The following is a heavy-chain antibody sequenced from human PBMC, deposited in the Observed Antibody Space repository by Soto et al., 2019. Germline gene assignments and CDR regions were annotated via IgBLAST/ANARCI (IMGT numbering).Heavy chain of an antibody. Sequence: GGSRRLSCAASGFTFSDYYMSWIRQAPGKGLEWVSYISSSSSYTNYADSVKGRFTISRDNAKNSLYLQMNSLRAEDTAVYYCARDRRDGYKTHQLDYWGQGTLVTVYS. CDR2: ISSSSSYT. D-gene: IGHD5-12*01. CDR3: ARDRRDGYKTHQLDY. J-gene: IGHJ4*02. V-gene: IGHV3-11*06. CDR1: GFTFSDYY.